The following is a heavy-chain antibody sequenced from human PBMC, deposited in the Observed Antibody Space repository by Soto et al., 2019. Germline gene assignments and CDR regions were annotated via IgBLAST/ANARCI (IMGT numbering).Heavy chain of an antibody. J-gene: IGHJ4*02. CDR2: ISYSGNT. CDR1: GGSVSSGSYH. D-gene: IGHD2-15*01. CDR3: ARGRSIGGSCYSPLPLDY. Sequence: SETLSLTCTVSGGSVSSGSYHWRWIRQPPGKGLEWIGYISYSGNTNHNPSLKSRVTISVDTSKNQFSLKLSSVTAADTAVYYCARGRSIGGSCYSPLPLDYWGQGTLVTVSP. V-gene: IGHV4-61*01.